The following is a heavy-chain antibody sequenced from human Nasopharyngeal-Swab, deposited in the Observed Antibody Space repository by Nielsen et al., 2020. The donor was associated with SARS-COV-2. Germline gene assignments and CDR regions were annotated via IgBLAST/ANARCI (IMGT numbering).Heavy chain of an antibody. Sequence: GESLKISCKGSGYSFTSYWISWVRQMPGKGLEWMGRIDPSDSYTNYSPSFQGHVTISADKSISTAYLQWSSLKASDTAMYYCARIGYGSGSYMYYFDYWGQVTLVTVSS. CDR3: ARIGYGSGSYMYYFDY. CDR2: IDPSDSYT. D-gene: IGHD3-10*01. V-gene: IGHV5-10-1*01. CDR1: GYSFTSYW. J-gene: IGHJ4*02.